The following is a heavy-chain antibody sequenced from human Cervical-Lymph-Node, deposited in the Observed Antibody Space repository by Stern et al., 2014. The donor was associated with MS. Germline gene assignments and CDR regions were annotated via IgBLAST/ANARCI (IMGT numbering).Heavy chain of an antibody. CDR3: ARHRQQTLYGMDV. J-gene: IGHJ6*02. V-gene: IGHV5-51*01. Sequence: VQLVESRAEVKKPGESLKISCKGSGYSFTNYWIGWVRQMPGKGLEWMGVIYPGDSDTRYSPSFQGRVTISADKSISTAYLQWSSLKASDTAMYYCARHRQQTLYGMDVWGQGTTVTVSS. D-gene: IGHD6-13*01. CDR1: GYSFTNYW. CDR2: IYPGDSDT.